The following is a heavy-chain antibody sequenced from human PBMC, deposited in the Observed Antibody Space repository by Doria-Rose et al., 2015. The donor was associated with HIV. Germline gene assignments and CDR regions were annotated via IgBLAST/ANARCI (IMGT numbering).Heavy chain of an antibody. V-gene: IGHV2-26*01. D-gene: IGHD6-13*01. CDR1: GVSLSSPGMG. Sequence: QVTLKESGPVLVKPTETLTLTCTVSGVSLSSPGMGASWIRQPPGKALEWLANIFSDDERSYNTSLKSRLTISRGISKSQVVLTMTDMDPVDTATYYCARIKSSRWYHKYYFDFWGQGTLVIVSA. J-gene: IGHJ4*02. CDR3: ARIKSSRWYHKYYFDF. CDR2: IFSDDER.